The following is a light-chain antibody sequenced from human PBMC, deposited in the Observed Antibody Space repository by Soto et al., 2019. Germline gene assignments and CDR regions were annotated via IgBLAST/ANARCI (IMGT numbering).Light chain of an antibody. CDR2: GAS. CDR3: QQYAGSRST. J-gene: IGKJ4*01. V-gene: IGKV3-20*01. CDR1: QTLSSSY. Sequence: EIVLTQSPGTLSLSPGERATLSCRASQTLSSSYLVWYQQKPGQAPRLLIYGASSRATGIPDRFSGSGSGTDFTLTISRLEPEGCAVYYCQQYAGSRSTFGGGTKVEIK.